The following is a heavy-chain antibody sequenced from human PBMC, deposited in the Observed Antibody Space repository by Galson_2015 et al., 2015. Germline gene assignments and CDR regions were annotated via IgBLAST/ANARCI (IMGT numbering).Heavy chain of an antibody. CDR3: ATLEKGDLGGGFDY. D-gene: IGHD1-1*01. J-gene: IGHJ4*02. CDR1: SGSISSNNYY. CDR2: IYYSGST. Sequence: ETLSLTCTVSSGSISSNNYYWGWIRQPPGKGLEWIGNIYYSGSTWYNPSLKSRVTISVDTSKNQFSLNLISVTAADTAVYYCATLEKGDLGGGFDYWGQGALVTVSS. V-gene: IGHV4-39*01.